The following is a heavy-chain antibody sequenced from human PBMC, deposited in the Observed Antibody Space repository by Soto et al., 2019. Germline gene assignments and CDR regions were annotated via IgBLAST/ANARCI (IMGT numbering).Heavy chain of an antibody. V-gene: IGHV3-7*01. J-gene: IGHJ4*02. Sequence: GGSLRLSCAASGFTFSSYWMSWVRQAPGKGLEWVANIKQDGSEKYYVDSVKGRFTISRDNAKNSLYLQMNSLRAEDTAVYYCARAGLLWPYSSGWYGDYWGQGTLVTVSS. D-gene: IGHD6-19*01. CDR1: GFTFSSYW. CDR3: ARAGLLWPYSSGWYGDY. CDR2: IKQDGSEK.